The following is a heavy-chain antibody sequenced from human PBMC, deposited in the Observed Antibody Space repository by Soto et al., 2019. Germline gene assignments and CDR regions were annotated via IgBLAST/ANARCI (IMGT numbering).Heavy chain of an antibody. CDR1: GGSIGSRSYY. CDR3: ARHPNIAAAGYYYYYYYMDV. D-gene: IGHD6-13*01. J-gene: IGHJ6*03. CDR2: IYYSGST. V-gene: IGHV4-39*01. Sequence: PSQTLSLTCTVSGGSIGSRSYYCGRIRQPPGKGLEWIGSIYYSGSTYYNPSLKSRVTISVDTSKNQFSLKLSSVTAADTAVYYCARHPNIAAAGYYYYYYYMDVWGKGTTVTVSS.